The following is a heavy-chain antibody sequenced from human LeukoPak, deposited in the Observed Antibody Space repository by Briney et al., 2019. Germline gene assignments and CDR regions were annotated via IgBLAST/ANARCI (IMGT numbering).Heavy chain of an antibody. D-gene: IGHD6-13*01. Sequence: GGSLRLSCAASGFTFSSYWMSWVRQAPGKGLEWVANIKQDGSEKYYVDSVKGRFTISRDNAKNSLYLQMNSLRAEDTAVYYCARELSHSSSWINDAFDIWAQETMVTVSS. J-gene: IGHJ3*02. CDR2: IKQDGSEK. CDR1: GFTFSSYW. CDR3: ARELSHSSSWINDAFDI. V-gene: IGHV3-7*01.